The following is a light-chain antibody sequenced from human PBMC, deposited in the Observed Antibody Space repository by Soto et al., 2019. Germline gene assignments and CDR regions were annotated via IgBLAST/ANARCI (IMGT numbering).Light chain of an antibody. CDR2: GAS. Sequence: EIVLTQSPGTLSLSPGERATLSCRASQSVSSSYLAWYQQKPGQAPRLLIYGASSRATGIPDRFSGSGSGTDFTLTISRLEPEDYAIYYCQQYNNLPRTFGGGTKVEIK. V-gene: IGKV3-20*01. CDR3: QQYNNLPRT. J-gene: IGKJ4*01. CDR1: QSVSSSY.